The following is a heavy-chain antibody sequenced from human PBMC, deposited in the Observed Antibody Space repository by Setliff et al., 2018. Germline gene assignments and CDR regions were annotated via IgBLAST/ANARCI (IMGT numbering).Heavy chain of an antibody. V-gene: IGHV3-49*04. CDR1: GFLFGDYA. Sequence: SLKISCTTSGFLFGDYAITWVRQAPGKGLEWVGFIRNKAYGGTTEYAASVKGRFTISRDESKSIAFLHMNDLKTEDTAVYFCTTRGDSSLGYCSGRSCYSGHWGQGTLVTVSS. J-gene: IGHJ4*02. D-gene: IGHD2-15*01. CDR3: TTRGDSSLGYCSGRSCYSGH. CDR2: IRNKAYGGTT.